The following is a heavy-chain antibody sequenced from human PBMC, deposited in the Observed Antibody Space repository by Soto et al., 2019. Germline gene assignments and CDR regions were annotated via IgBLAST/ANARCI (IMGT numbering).Heavy chain of an antibody. D-gene: IGHD6-19*01. CDR2: ISSSSTTK. Sequence: GGSLRLSCAASGFTFNSYSMNWVRQAPGKGLEWVSYISSSSTTKYYTDSVKGRFTISRDNAKNSLYLQMNSLRDDDTAVYYCAHRGYSSGWGSRWFDPWGQGTLVTVSS. CDR1: GFTFNSYS. J-gene: IGHJ5*02. V-gene: IGHV3-48*02. CDR3: AHRGYSSGWGSRWFDP.